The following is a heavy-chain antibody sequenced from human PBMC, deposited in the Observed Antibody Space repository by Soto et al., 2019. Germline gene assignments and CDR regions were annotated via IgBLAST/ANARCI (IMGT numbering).Heavy chain of an antibody. Sequence: EVQLLESGGGLVQPGGSLRLSCAASGFTFSSYAMSWVRQAPGKGLEWVSTISGSGGSTYYADSVKGRFTISRDNSKNTLYLQMNSLRAEDTAVYYCAKDGLKERLWFGEPGGGYYGMDVWGQGTTVTVSS. V-gene: IGHV3-23*01. J-gene: IGHJ6*02. CDR1: GFTFSSYA. D-gene: IGHD3-10*01. CDR3: AKDGLKERLWFGEPGGGYYGMDV. CDR2: ISGSGGST.